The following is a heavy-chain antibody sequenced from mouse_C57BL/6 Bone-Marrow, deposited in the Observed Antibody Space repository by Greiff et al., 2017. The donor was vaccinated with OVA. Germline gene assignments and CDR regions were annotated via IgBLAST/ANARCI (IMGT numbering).Heavy chain of an antibody. V-gene: IGHV5-12*01. J-gene: IGHJ2*01. CDR3: ARHDLDY. CDR1: GFTFSDYY. CDR2: ISNGGGST. Sequence: EVQVVESGGGLVQPGGSLKLSCAASGFTFSDYYMYWVRQTPEKRLEWVAYISNGGGSTYYPDTVKGRFTISRDNAKNTLYLQMRRLKSEDTAMYYCARHDLDYWGQGTTLTVSS.